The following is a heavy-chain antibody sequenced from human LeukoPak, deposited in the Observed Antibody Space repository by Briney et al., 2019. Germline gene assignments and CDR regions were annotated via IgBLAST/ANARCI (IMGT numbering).Heavy chain of an antibody. CDR1: GYSIGSGYY. CDR2: IYHSGST. Sequence: SETLSLTCSVYGYSIGSGYYWGWIRQPPGKGLEWIGSIYHSGSTYYNPSLKSRVTISVDTSKNQFSLKLSSVTAADTAVYYCARVLAPDAFDIWGQGTMVTVSS. V-gene: IGHV4-38-2*02. CDR3: ARVLAPDAFDI. D-gene: IGHD2/OR15-2a*01. J-gene: IGHJ3*02.